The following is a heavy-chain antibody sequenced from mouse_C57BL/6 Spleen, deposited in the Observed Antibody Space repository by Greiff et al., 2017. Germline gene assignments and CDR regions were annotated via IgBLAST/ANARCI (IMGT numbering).Heavy chain of an antibody. CDR2: IHPNSGST. J-gene: IGHJ2*01. CDR1: GYTFTSYW. CDR3: AREGNGSGFDY. V-gene: IGHV1-64*01. Sequence: QVQLQQPGAELVKPGASVKLSCKASGYTFTSYWMHWVKQRPGQGLEWIGMIHPNSGSTNYNEKFKSKATLTVDKSSRTAYMQLSSLTSADSAVYYGAREGNGSGFDYWGQGTTLTVSS. D-gene: IGHD1-1*01.